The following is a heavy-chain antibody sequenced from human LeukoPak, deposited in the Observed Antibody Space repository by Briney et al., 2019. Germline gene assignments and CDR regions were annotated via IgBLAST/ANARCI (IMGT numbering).Heavy chain of an antibody. V-gene: IGHV1-69*05. Sequence: SVKVSCKASGGTFSSYAISWVRQAPGQGLEWMGGIIPIFGTANYAQKFQGRVTITTDESTSTAYMELSSLRSEDTAVYYCATTEGGIVGATSFDYWGQGTLVTVSS. CDR3: ATTEGGIVGATSFDY. CDR1: GGTFSSYA. J-gene: IGHJ4*02. D-gene: IGHD1-26*01. CDR2: IIPIFGTA.